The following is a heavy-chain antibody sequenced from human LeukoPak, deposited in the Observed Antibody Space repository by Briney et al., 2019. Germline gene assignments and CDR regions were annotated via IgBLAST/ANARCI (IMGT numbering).Heavy chain of an antibody. CDR1: GGSFSGYY. J-gene: IGHJ4*02. D-gene: IGHD6-6*01. V-gene: IGHV4-34*01. Sequence: NPSETLSLTCAVYGGSFSGYYWSWIRQPPGKGLEWIGEINHSGSTNYNPSLKSRVTISVDTSKNQFSLKLSSVTAADMAVYYCARDLGTAVRRPYWGQGILVTVSS. CDR3: ARDLGTAVRRPY. CDR2: INHSGST.